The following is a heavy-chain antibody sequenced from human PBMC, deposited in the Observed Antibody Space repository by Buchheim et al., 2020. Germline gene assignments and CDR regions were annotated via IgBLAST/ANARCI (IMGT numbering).Heavy chain of an antibody. CDR2: IKQDESDK. CDR3: AREGDGMDV. D-gene: IGHD1-26*01. Sequence: EVQLVGSGGGLVQPGGSLRLSCAGSGFTFSRYWMSWVRQAPGKGLEWVANIKQDESDKNYADSVKGRFTISRDNAKKSLYLQMNSLRAEDMAVYYCAREGDGMDVWGQGTT. CDR1: GFTFSRYW. J-gene: IGHJ6*02. V-gene: IGHV3-7*03.